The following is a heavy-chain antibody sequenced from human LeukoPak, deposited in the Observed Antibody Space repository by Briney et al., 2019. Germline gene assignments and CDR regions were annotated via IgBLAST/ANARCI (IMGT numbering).Heavy chain of an antibody. J-gene: IGHJ4*02. Sequence: PGGSLRLSCAASGFTFSSYWMHWVRQAPGKGLVWVSRINSDGSSTSYADSVKGRFTTSRDNAKNTLYLQMNSLRAEDTAVYYCARGAITMVRGVINYWGQGTLVTVSS. CDR2: INSDGSST. CDR1: GFTFSSYW. D-gene: IGHD3-10*01. CDR3: ARGAITMVRGVINY. V-gene: IGHV3-74*01.